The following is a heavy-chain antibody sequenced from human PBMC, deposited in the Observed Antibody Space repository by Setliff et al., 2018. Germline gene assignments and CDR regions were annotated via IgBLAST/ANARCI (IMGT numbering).Heavy chain of an antibody. J-gene: IGHJ6*03. CDR3: ARGDYFSYYMDV. Sequence: SLTCTVSGGSISSGTYFWNWIRQHPGKGLEWIGYIYYSGNTYSNPSLKSRLTMSINTSKKQFSLTMNSMTAADTAVYYCARGDYFSYYMDVWGKGTTVTVSS. CDR1: GGSISSGTYF. CDR2: IYYSGNT. V-gene: IGHV4-31*03.